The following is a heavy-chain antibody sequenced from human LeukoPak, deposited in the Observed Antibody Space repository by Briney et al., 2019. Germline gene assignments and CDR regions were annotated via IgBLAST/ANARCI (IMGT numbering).Heavy chain of an antibody. CDR1: GFTFSSYN. Sequence: GGSLRLSYAASGFTFSSYNMNWVRRAPGKGLEWVSSISDNIRSTFYADSVRGRFTISRDNARNSLYLQMNSLRAEDSAVYYCARESEESFDYWGQGTLVTVSS. J-gene: IGHJ4*02. CDR2: ISDNIRST. CDR3: ARESEESFDY. D-gene: IGHD3-10*01. V-gene: IGHV3-21*01.